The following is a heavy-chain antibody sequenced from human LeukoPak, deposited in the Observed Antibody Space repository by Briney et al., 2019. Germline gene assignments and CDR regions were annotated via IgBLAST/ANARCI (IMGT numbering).Heavy chain of an antibody. J-gene: IGHJ6*02. V-gene: IGHV4-30-4*01. CDR1: GGSISSGDYY. CDR2: IYYSGST. D-gene: IGHD2-21*01. CDR3: ARGAPLAGYNYGMDV. Sequence: TQTLSLTCTVSGGSISSGDYYWSWIRQPPGKGLEWIGYIYYSGSTYYNPSLKSRVTISVDTSKNQFSLKLSSVTAADTAVYYCARGAPLAGYNYGMDVWGQGTTVTVSS.